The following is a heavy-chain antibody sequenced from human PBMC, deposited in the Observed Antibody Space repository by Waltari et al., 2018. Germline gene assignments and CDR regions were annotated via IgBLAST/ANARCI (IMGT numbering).Heavy chain of an antibody. CDR3: ARVEGVGYCSSTSCFYGMDV. Sequence: YTFTGYYMHWVRQAPGQGLEWMGWINPNSGGTNYAQKFQGRVTMTRDTSISTAYMELSRLRSDDTAVYYCARVEGVGYCSSTSCFYGMDVWGQGTTVTVSS. CDR2: INPNSGGT. J-gene: IGHJ6*02. V-gene: IGHV1-2*02. D-gene: IGHD2-2*01. CDR1: YTFTGYY.